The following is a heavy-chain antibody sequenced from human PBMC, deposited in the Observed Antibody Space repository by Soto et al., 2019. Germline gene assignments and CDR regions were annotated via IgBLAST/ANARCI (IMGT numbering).Heavy chain of an antibody. CDR3: ATFYDSRGYTHSYAFDI. V-gene: IGHV3-53*04. D-gene: IGHD3-22*01. Sequence: EVQLVESGGGLVQPGGSLRLSCAASGFTVSSNYMSWVRQAPGKGLEWVSDIYSGGSTYYADSVKGRFTISRHSSKNTLYLQMNSLRAEDTAVYFCATFYDSRGYTHSYAFDIWGQGTMVTVSS. CDR1: GFTVSSNY. CDR2: IYSGGST. J-gene: IGHJ3*02.